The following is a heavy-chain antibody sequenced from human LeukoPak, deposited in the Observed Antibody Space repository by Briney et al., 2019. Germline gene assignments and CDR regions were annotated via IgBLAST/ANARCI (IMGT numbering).Heavy chain of an antibody. CDR1: GYTFTSYY. CDR3: ARTRPGPLVGATRSYYGMDV. CDR2: INPSGGST. V-gene: IGHV1-46*01. J-gene: IGHJ6*02. Sequence: GASVKVSCKASGYTFTSYYMHWVRQAPGQGLEWMGIINPSGGSTSYAQKFQGRVTMTRDTSTSTVYMELSSLRSEDTAVYYCARTRPGPLVGATRSYYGMDVWGQGTTVIVSS. D-gene: IGHD1-26*01.